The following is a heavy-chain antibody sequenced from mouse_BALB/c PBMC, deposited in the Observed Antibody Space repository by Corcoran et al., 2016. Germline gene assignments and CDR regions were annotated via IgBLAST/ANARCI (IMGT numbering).Heavy chain of an antibody. Sequence: EVQLQQSVAELVKPGASVKLSCTASGFNIKDTYMHWVKQRPEQGLEWIGRIDPANGNTKYDPKFQGKATITADTSSNTAYLQLSSLTSEDTAVYYCARYYYGSSYAMDYWGQGTSVTVSS. V-gene: IGHV14-3*02. CDR3: ARYYYGSSYAMDY. CDR1: GFNIKDTY. D-gene: IGHD1-1*01. J-gene: IGHJ4*01. CDR2: IDPANGNT.